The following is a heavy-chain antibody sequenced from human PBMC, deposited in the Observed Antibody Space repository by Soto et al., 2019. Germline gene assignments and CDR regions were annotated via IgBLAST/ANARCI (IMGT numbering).Heavy chain of an antibody. Sequence: GGSLRLSCAASGFTFSSYAMSWVRQAPGKGLEWVSAISGSGGSTYYADSVKGRFTISRDNSKNTLYLQMNSLRAEDTAVYYCAKMTNTYTYYDILTGYYSGGDFDYWGQGTLVTSPQ. CDR1: GFTFSSYA. CDR2: ISGSGGST. J-gene: IGHJ4*02. D-gene: IGHD3-9*01. V-gene: IGHV3-23*01. CDR3: AKMTNTYTYYDILTGYYSGGDFDY.